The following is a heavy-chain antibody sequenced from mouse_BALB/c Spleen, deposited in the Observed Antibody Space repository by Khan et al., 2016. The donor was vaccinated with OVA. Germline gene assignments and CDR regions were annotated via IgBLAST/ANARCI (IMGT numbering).Heavy chain of an antibody. CDR2: IWGDGST. CDR3: AREIYYDYAYYYAMDY. V-gene: IGHV2-6-7*01. D-gene: IGHD2-4*01. CDR1: GFSLTGYG. Sequence: VKLLESGPGLVAPSQSLSITCTVSGFSLTGYGVNWVRQPPGKGLEWLGMIWGDGSTDYNSALKSRLSISKDNSKSQVFLKMNSLHTDDTARYYCAREIYYDYAYYYAMDYWGQGTSGTVSS. J-gene: IGHJ4*01.